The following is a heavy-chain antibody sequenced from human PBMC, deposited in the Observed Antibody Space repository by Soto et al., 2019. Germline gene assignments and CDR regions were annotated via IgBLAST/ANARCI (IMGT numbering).Heavy chain of an antibody. Sequence: PCGSLRLSCAPSAFTFSDKSMNWYRHAPGKSLEWVSSISSLNTYIYYADSVRGRFTISRDNGQNSLYLQMDRLRDEDTAVYYCARGGFTTVRGVNPADFESWGQGTLVSVSS. CDR2: ISSLNTYI. CDR3: ARGGFTTVRGVNPADFES. V-gene: IGHV3-21*01. CDR1: AFTFSDKS. J-gene: IGHJ4*02. D-gene: IGHD3-10*01.